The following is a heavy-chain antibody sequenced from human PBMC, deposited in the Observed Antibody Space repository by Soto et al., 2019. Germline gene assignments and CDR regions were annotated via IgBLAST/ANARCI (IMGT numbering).Heavy chain of an antibody. D-gene: IGHD5-18*01. V-gene: IGHV5-51*01. CDR2: IYYPVDSDT. J-gene: IGHJ4*02. CDR3: ATGGYSYGYFDY. Sequence: WIRQPPGKAMEWIGNIYYPVDSDTRYSPSFQGQVTISADKSISTAYLQWSSLKASDTAMYYCATGGYSYGYFDYWGQGTLVTVSP.